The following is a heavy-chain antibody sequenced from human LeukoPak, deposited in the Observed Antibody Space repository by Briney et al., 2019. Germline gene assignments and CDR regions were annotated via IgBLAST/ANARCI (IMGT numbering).Heavy chain of an antibody. D-gene: IGHD6-13*01. Sequence: ASVKVSCKASGYTFTSYGISWVRQAPGQGLEWMGWISAYNGNTNYAQKLQGRVTMTTDTSTSTAYMELRSLRSDDTAVYYCARGATAAEAFYWFDPWGQGTLVTVSS. J-gene: IGHJ5*02. CDR1: GYTFTSYG. V-gene: IGHV1-18*01. CDR2: ISAYNGNT. CDR3: ARGATAAEAFYWFDP.